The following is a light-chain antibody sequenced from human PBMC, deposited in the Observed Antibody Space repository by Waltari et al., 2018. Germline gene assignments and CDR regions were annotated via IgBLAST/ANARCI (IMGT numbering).Light chain of an antibody. CDR2: EDN. J-gene: IGLJ3*02. CDR1: ALPTKY. Sequence: SHELTQPPSVSVSPGQTARITCTGDALPTKYIYWYQQKSGQAPVMLIYEDNNRPSGIPGRFSGSSSGTLATLTVSGAVVEDEGDYYCYSTDSSSFPLFGGGTRLTVL. V-gene: IGLV3-10*01. CDR3: YSTDSSSFPL.